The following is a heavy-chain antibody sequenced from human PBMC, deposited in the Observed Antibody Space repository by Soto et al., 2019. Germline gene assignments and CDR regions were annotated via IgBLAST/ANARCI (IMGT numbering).Heavy chain of an antibody. Sequence: GGSLRLSCAASGFTFSSYGMHWVRQAPGKGLEWVAVIWYDGSNKYYADSVKGRFTISRDNSKNTLYLQMNSLRAEDTAVYYCASDLYCSGGSCYGAFDIWGQGTMVTVSS. CDR1: GFTFSSYG. CDR2: IWYDGSNK. J-gene: IGHJ3*02. D-gene: IGHD2-15*01. V-gene: IGHV3-33*01. CDR3: ASDLYCSGGSCYGAFDI.